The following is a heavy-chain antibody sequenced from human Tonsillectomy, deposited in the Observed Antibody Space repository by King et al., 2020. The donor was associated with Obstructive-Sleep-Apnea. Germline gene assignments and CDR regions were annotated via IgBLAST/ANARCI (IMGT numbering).Heavy chain of an antibody. CDR1: GVTFDDYV. CDR3: AKDLRGYSYGIDY. V-gene: IGHV3-9*01. J-gene: IGHJ4*02. Sequence: VQLVESGGGLVQPGRSLRLSCAASGVTFDDYVMHWVRQAPGKGLEWVSGISWNSGSIGDADSVKGRFTIARDNAKNSLYLQMNSLRAEDTALYYCAKDLRGYSYGIDYWGQGTLVTVSS. CDR2: ISWNSGSI. D-gene: IGHD5-18*01.